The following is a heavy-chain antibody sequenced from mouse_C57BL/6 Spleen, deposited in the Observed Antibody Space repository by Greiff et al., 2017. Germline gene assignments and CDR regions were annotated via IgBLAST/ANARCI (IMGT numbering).Heavy chain of an antibody. CDR3: ARESDYDGAMDY. Sequence: EVQVVESGPGLVKPSQSLSLTCSVTGYSITSGYYWNWIRQFPGNKLEWMGYISYDGSNKYNPSLKNRISITRDTSKNQFFLKLNSVTTEDTATYYCARESDYDGAMDYWGQGTSVTVSS. V-gene: IGHV3-6*01. J-gene: IGHJ4*01. CDR1: GYSITSGYY. CDR2: ISYDGSN. D-gene: IGHD2-4*01.